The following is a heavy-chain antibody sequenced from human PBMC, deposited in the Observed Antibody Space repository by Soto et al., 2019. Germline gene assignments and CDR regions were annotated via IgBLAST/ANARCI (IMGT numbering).Heavy chain of an antibody. D-gene: IGHD3-9*01. Sequence: PGGSLRLSCAASGFTFSSYAMSWVRQAPGKGLEWVSAISGSGGSTYYADSVKGRFTISRDNSKNTLYLQMNSLRAEDTAVYYCAKVSEYFDWLLSHFDYWRQGTLVTVSS. J-gene: IGHJ4*02. CDR2: ISGSGGST. V-gene: IGHV3-23*01. CDR1: GFTFSSYA. CDR3: AKVSEYFDWLLSHFDY.